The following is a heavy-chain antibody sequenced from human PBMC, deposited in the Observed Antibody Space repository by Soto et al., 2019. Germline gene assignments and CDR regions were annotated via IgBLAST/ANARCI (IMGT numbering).Heavy chain of an antibody. CDR3: ARGVAVPGAHIDY. Sequence: PSETLSLTCSVYGGSISGSYWSWIRQSPGKGLEWLGYVYYTGSTNYSPSLRSRVSISVDTSKNEFSLRLSSVTAADTAVYFCARGVAVPGAHIDYWGQGTQVTVSS. CDR1: GGSISGSY. J-gene: IGHJ4*02. CDR2: VYYTGST. V-gene: IGHV4-59*01. D-gene: IGHD6-19*01.